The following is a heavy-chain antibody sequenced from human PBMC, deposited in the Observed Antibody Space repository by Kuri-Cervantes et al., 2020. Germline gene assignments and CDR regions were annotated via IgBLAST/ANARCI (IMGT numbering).Heavy chain of an antibody. Sequence: GGSLRLSCAASGFTFSSYAMHWVRQAPGKGLEWVAVISYDGSNKYYADSVKGRFTISRDNAKNTLYLQMNSLRAEDTAVYYCARKGGHELREPYYYGMDVWGQGTTGTVSS. J-gene: IGHJ6*02. V-gene: IGHV3-30-3*01. CDR1: GFTFSSYA. CDR2: ISYDGSNK. CDR3: ARKGGHELREPYYYGMDV. D-gene: IGHD1-14*01.